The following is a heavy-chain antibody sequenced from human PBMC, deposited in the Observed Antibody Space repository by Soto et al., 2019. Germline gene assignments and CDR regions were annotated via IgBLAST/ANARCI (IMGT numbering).Heavy chain of an antibody. J-gene: IGHJ3*02. CDR2: INPSGGST. Sequence: ASVKVSCKASGYTFTSYYMHWVRQAPGQGLEWMGIINPSGGSTSYAQKFQGRVTMTRDTSTSTVYKELSSLRSEDTAVYYCAADRVEKAFDIWGQGTMVTVSS. D-gene: IGHD2-2*01. V-gene: IGHV1-46*01. CDR1: GYTFTSYY. CDR3: AADRVEKAFDI.